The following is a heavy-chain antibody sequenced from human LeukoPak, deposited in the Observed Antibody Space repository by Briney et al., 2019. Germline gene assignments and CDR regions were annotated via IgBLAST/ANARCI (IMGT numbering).Heavy chain of an antibody. CDR3: ARGRGYGPYFDY. CDR1: GGSFSGYY. V-gene: IGHV4-34*01. D-gene: IGHD5-18*01. CDR2: INHSGST. J-gene: IGHJ4*02. Sequence: PETLSLTCAVYGGSFSGYYWSWIRQPPGKGLEWIGEINHSGSTNYNPSLKSRVTISVDTSKNQFSLKLSSVTAADTAVYYCARGRGYGPYFDYWGQGTLVTVSS.